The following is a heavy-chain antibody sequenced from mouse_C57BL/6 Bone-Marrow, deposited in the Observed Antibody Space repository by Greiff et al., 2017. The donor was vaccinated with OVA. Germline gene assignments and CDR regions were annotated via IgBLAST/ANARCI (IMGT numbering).Heavy chain of an antibody. J-gene: IGHJ2*01. CDR2: IYPGSGNT. V-gene: IGHV1-76*01. CDR1: GYTFTDYY. CDR3: ARITGTFFDY. Sequence: QVQLQQSGAELVRPGASVKLSCKASGYTFTDYYINWVKQRPGQGLEWIARIYPGSGNTYYNEKFKGKATLTAEKSSSTAYMQLRSLTSEDSAVYFYARITGTFFDYWGQGTTLTVSS. D-gene: IGHD4-1*01.